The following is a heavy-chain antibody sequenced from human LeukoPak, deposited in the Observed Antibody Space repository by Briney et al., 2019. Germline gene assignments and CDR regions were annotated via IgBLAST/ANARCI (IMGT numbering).Heavy chain of an antibody. V-gene: IGHV4-4*07. D-gene: IGHD3-10*01. CDR3: ARGPVVRANNCFDY. J-gene: IGHJ4*02. Sequence: SETLSLTCTVSGGSISGYYWSWIRQPAGKGLEWIGRVSHSGSTNYNPSLKSRVTLSVDTSKNQFSLKLSSVTAADTAVYYCARGPVVRANNCFDYWGQGSLVTVSS. CDR1: GGSISGYY. CDR2: VSHSGST.